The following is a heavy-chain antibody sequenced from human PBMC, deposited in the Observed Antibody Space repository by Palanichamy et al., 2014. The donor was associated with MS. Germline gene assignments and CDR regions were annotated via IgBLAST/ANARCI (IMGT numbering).Heavy chain of an antibody. CDR1: GFTVSNNY. V-gene: IGHV3-53*01. CDR3: ARGRIGYGDYPD. J-gene: IGHJ4*02. D-gene: IGHD4-17*01. CDR2: IYSGGST. Sequence: GGGLIQPGGSLRLSCAASGFTVSNNYISWVRQAPGKGLEWVSVIYSGGSTDYADSVKGRFTISRDTSKNTLYLQMNSLRAEDTAVYYCARGRIGYGDYPDWGQGTLVTVSS.